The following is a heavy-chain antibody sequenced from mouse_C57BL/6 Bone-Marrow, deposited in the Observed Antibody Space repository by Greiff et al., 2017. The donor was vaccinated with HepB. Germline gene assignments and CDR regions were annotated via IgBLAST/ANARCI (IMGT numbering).Heavy chain of an antibody. J-gene: IGHJ3*01. CDR1: DSEVFPIAS. CDR3: ARHDGYWAWFAY. Sequence: VQLQQSGSELRSPGSSVKLSCKDFDSEVFPIASMSWVRQKPGHGFEWIGGILPSIGRTIYGEKFEDKAKVDEDTQSNTAYFELNSLTSEDSAIYYCARHDGYWAWFAYWGQGTLVTVSA. D-gene: IGHD2-3*01. CDR2: ILPSIGRT. V-gene: IGHV15-2*01.